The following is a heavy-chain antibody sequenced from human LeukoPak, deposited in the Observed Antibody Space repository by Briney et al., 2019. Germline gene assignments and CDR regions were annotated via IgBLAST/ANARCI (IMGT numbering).Heavy chain of an antibody. Sequence: SETLSHTCTVSGGSISSYYWSWIRQPPGKGLEWMGYIYYSGGTNYNPSLKSRVAISVDTSKNQFSLMLNSVTAADTAVYYCARFNTSGYYVDNWGQGTLVTVSS. V-gene: IGHV4-59*01. D-gene: IGHD3-22*01. CDR3: ARFNTSGYYVDN. J-gene: IGHJ4*02. CDR2: IYYSGGT. CDR1: GGSISSYY.